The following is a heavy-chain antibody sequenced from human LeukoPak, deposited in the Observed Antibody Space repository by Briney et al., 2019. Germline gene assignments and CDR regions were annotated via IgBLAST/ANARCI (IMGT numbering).Heavy chain of an antibody. Sequence: PGRSLRLSCAASGFTFSSYAMHWVRQAPGTGLEWVAVIPYDGSNKYYADSVKGRFTISRDNSKNTLYLQMNSLRAEDTAVYYCARGAAHDYWGQGTLVTVSS. CDR2: IPYDGSNK. V-gene: IGHV3-30*04. CDR1: GFTFSSYA. J-gene: IGHJ4*02. CDR3: ARGAAHDY.